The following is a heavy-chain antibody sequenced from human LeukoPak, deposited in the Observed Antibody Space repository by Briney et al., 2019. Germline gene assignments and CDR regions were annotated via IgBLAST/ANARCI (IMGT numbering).Heavy chain of an antibody. J-gene: IGHJ6*02. CDR1: GGSISNYY. Sequence: SETLSLTCTVSGGSISNYYWSWIRQPAGKGLEWIGRIYTSGSTNYNPSLRSRVTMSVDTSKNQFSLKLSSLTAADTAVYYCARDRYGGYYYYGMDVWGQGTTVTVSS. CDR2: IYTSGST. D-gene: IGHD4-23*01. V-gene: IGHV4-4*07. CDR3: ARDRYGGYYYYGMDV.